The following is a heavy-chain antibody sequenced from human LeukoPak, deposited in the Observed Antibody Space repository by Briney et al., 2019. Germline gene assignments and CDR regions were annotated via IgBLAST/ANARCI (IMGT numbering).Heavy chain of an antibody. V-gene: IGHV1-8*03. D-gene: IGHD3-16*01. CDR1: GYTFTSYA. CDR3: ARGGDGYLNWFDP. CDR2: MNPNSGNT. Sequence: GASVKVSCKASGYTFTSYAMNWVRQATGQGLEWMGWMNPNSGNTGYAQKFQGRVTITRNTSISTAYMELSSLRSEDTAVYYCARGGDGYLNWFDPWGQGTLVTVSS. J-gene: IGHJ5*02.